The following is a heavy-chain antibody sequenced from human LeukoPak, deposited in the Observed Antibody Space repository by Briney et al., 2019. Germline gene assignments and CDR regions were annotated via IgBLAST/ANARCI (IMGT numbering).Heavy chain of an antibody. J-gene: IGHJ3*02. Sequence: KPSETLSLTCTVSGVSINNYYWSWLRQPAGKGLEWIGRIYTRGSTNYNPSLKSRVTMSVDTSKNQFSLKLSSVPAADAAVYYCARGRYCSADICSGGDAFDIWGQGTMASVSS. V-gene: IGHV4-4*07. CDR2: IYTRGST. CDR3: ARGRYCSADICSGGDAFDI. D-gene: IGHD2-15*01. CDR1: GVSINNYY.